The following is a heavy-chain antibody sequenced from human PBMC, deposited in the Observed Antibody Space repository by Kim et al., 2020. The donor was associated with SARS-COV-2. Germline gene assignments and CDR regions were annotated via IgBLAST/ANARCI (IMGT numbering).Heavy chain of an antibody. CDR2: IIPIFGTA. Sequence: SVKVSCKASGGTFSSYAISWVRQAPGQGLEWMGGIIPIFGTANYAQKFQGRVTITADDSTSTAYMELSSLRSEDTAVYYCASPGPPKNYDSSGENEYFQHWGQGTLVTVSS. CDR1: GGTFSSYA. CDR3: ASPGPPKNYDSSGENEYFQH. J-gene: IGHJ1*01. V-gene: IGHV1-69*13. D-gene: IGHD3-22*01.